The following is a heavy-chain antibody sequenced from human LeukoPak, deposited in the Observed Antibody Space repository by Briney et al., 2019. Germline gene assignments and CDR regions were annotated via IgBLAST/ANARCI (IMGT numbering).Heavy chain of an antibody. V-gene: IGHV1-2*02. CDR2: INPNSGGT. Sequence: GASVKVSCKASGYTFTGYYMHWVRQAPGQGLEWMGWINPNSGGTNYAQKFQGRVTMTRDTSISTAYMELSRLRSDDTAVYYCARVYYYDSSGYSVFDYWGQGTLVTVSS. CDR3: ARVYYYDSSGYSVFDY. CDR1: GYTFTGYY. D-gene: IGHD3-22*01. J-gene: IGHJ4*02.